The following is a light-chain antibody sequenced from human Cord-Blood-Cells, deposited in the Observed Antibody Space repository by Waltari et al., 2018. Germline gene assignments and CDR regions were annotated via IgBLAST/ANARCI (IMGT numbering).Light chain of an antibody. J-gene: IGLJ1*01. CDR1: RSDVGSYTL. V-gene: IGLV2-23*02. CDR2: EVS. CDR3: CSYAGSSTYV. Sequence: QSALTQPASVSGSPGQSITISCTGTRSDVGSYTLSPWYQQHPGKAPKLMIYEVSKRPSGVSNRFSGSKSGNTASLTISGLQAEDEADYYCCSYAGSSTYVFGTGTKVTVL.